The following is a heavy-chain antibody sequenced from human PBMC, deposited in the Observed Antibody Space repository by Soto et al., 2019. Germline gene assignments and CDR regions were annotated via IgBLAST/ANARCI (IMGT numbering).Heavy chain of an antibody. J-gene: IGHJ6*02. D-gene: IGHD3-22*01. Sequence: SETLSLTCAISGDSVSNDNAAWHWIRQSPSRGLEWLGRTYYRSKWSNDYAESVKSRIIINPDPSKNQFSLQLNSVTPEDTAVYYCWREYYDIHGSVWGQGTTVTV. CDR3: WREYYDIHGSV. CDR1: GDSVSNDNAA. CDR2: TYYRSKWSN. V-gene: IGHV6-1*01.